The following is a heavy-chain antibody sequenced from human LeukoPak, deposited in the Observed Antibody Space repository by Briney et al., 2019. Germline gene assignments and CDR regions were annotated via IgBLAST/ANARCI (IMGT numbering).Heavy chain of an antibody. CDR2: IYYSGST. CDR3: ARGVVVTYDLFDY. D-gene: IGHD3-22*01. V-gene: IGHV4-39*01. CDR1: GGSISSSSYY. Sequence: PSETLSLTCTVSGGSISSSSYYWGWIRQPPGKGLEWIGSIYYSGSTYYNPSLKSRVTISVDTSKNQFSLKLSSVTAADTAVYYCARGVVVTYDLFDYWGQGALVTVSS. J-gene: IGHJ4*02.